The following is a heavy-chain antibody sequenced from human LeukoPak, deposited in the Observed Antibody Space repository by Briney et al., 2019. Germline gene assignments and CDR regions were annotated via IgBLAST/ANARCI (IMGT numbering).Heavy chain of an antibody. J-gene: IGHJ3*02. CDR2: INPNSGGT. CDR1: GYTFTGYY. CDR3: ARDFWSGYVDAFDT. V-gene: IGHV1-2*02. D-gene: IGHD3-3*01. Sequence: ASVKVSCKASGYTFTGYYMHWVRQAPGQGLEWMGWINPNSGGTNYAQKFQGRVTMTRDTSISTAYMELSRLRSDDTAVYYCARDFWSGYVDAFDTWGQGTMVTVSS.